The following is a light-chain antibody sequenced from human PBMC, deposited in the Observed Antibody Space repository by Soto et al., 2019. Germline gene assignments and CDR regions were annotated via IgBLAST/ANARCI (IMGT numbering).Light chain of an antibody. CDR3: QQYTASSGIFT. V-gene: IGKV3-20*01. J-gene: IGKJ3*01. CDR2: GAS. CDR1: QRVNSNY. Sequence: VLTQSPGTLSLSPGERATLSCRASQRVNSNYFAWYQQKPGQAPRLLVFGASTRATGIPDRFSGSGSGTDFILTISRVEPEDFAVYSCQQYTASSGIFTFGPGTKVDIK.